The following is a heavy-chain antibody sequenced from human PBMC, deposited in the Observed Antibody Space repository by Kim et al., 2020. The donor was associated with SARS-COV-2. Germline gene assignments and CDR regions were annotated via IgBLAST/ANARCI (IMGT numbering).Heavy chain of an antibody. CDR1: GGSISSSSYY. Sequence: SETLSLTCTVSGGSISSSSYYWGWIRQPPGKGLEWIGSIYYSGSTYYNPSLKSRVTISVDTSKNQFSLKLSSVTAADTAVYYCERERGSGSSYLDYWGQGTLVTVSS. CDR3: ERERGSGSSYLDY. J-gene: IGHJ4*02. D-gene: IGHD3-10*01. CDR2: IYYSGST. V-gene: IGHV4-39*07.